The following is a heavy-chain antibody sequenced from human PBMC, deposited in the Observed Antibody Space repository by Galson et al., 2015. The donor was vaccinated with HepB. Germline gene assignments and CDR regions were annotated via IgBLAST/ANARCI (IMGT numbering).Heavy chain of an antibody. CDR1: GFTFSNAW. J-gene: IGHJ4*02. CDR2: IKSKTDGGTT. CDR3: ARESQRYYDSSGYQY. D-gene: IGHD3-22*01. Sequence: SLRLSCAASGFTFSNAWMSWVRQAPGKGLEWVGRIKSKTDGGTTDYAAPVKGRFTISRDDSKNTLYLQMNSLRAEDTALYYCARESQRYYDSSGYQYWGQGTLVTVSS. V-gene: IGHV3-15*01.